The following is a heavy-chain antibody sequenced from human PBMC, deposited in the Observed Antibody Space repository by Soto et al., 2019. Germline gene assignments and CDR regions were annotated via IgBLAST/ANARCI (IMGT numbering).Heavy chain of an antibody. D-gene: IGHD6-13*01. CDR3: AKCDVRYSSSWYHCGMDV. Sequence: GGSLRLSCAASGFTFSSYAMSWVRQAPGKGLEWVSAISGSGGSTYYADSVKGRFTISRDNSKNTLYLQMNSLRAEDTAVYYCAKCDVRYSSSWYHCGMDVWGQGTTVTVSS. V-gene: IGHV3-23*01. J-gene: IGHJ6*02. CDR2: ISGSGGST. CDR1: GFTFSSYA.